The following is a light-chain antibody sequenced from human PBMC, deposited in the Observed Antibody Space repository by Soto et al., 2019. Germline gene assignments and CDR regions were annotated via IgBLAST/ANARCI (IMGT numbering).Light chain of an antibody. J-gene: IGLJ2*01. CDR2: YDD. CDR3: AAWDDSLDGVV. Sequence: QSVLTQPPSVSEAPRQRVIISCSGSTSNTGNNAVSWYQQLPGKAPKLLIYYDDLLPSGVSDRFSGSKSGTSASLAISGLQSEDEADYYCAAWDDSLDGVVFGGGTKLNVL. CDR1: TSNTGNNA. V-gene: IGLV1-36*01.